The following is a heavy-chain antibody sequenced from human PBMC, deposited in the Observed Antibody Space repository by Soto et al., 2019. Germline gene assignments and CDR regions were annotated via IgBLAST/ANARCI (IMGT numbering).Heavy chain of an antibody. CDR1: GYTFTDYY. V-gene: IGHV1-2*02. D-gene: IGHD3-10*01. Sequence: SAVKASSKASGYTFTDYYIHWVRQAPGQGLEWTGWISPRTGSANFAQRFQGRVSMTRDTSITTAYMELRRLKSDDTAVYYCARGPYYGPADGMDVCGQGSTVTVSS. J-gene: IGHJ6*02. CDR3: ARGPYYGPADGMDV. CDR2: ISPRTGSA.